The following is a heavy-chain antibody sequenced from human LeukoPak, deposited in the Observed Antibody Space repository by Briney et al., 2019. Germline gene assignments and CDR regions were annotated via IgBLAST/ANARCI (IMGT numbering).Heavy chain of an antibody. V-gene: IGHV3-23*01. Sequence: PGGSLRLSCAASGFTFSSYAMSWVRQAPGKGLEWVSGISGSGDTYYAASVKGRFTISRDNSKNTLYLQMNSLRAEDTAVYYCAKDSRGYQDYFDYWGQGTLVTVSS. CDR2: ISGSGDT. J-gene: IGHJ4*02. D-gene: IGHD3-22*01. CDR3: AKDSRGYQDYFDY. CDR1: GFTFSSYA.